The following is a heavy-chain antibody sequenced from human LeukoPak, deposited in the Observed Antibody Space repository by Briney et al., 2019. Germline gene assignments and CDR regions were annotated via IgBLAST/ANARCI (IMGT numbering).Heavy chain of an antibody. CDR2: INHSGST. J-gene: IGHJ4*02. D-gene: IGHD5-24*01. CDR1: GGSFSGYY. CDR3: ARGRDPY. Sequence: SETLSLTCAVYGGSFSGYYWTWIRQPPGRGLEWIGEINHSGSTNYNPSLKSRVTISVDTSKSQFSLKLNSVTAADTAMYYCARGRDPYWGQGTMVTVSS. V-gene: IGHV4-34*01.